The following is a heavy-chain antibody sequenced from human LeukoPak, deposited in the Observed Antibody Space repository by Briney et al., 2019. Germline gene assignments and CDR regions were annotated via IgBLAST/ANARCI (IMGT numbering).Heavy chain of an antibody. D-gene: IGHD6-13*01. CDR2: ISYDGSNE. J-gene: IGHJ4*02. V-gene: IGHV3-30*03. CDR1: GFTFSSYG. CDR3: ASSWAYFDS. Sequence: GGSLRLSCAASGFTFSSYGMHWVRQAPGKGLEWVAVISYDGSNEYYADSVKGRFTISRDNSKNTLYLQMNSLRAEDTAVYYCASSWAYFDSWGQGTLVTVSS.